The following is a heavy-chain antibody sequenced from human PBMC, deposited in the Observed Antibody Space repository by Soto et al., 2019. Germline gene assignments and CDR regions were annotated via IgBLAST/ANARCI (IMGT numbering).Heavy chain of an antibody. CDR3: ASQQLVHYYYGMDV. J-gene: IGHJ6*02. V-gene: IGHV4-39*01. CDR2: IYYSGST. D-gene: IGHD6-13*01. Sequence: SDTLSLTCTVSSGSISSSSYYGAFNRHPPGKGLEWIGSIYYSGSTYYNPSLKSRVTISVDTSKNQFSLKLSSVTAADTAVYYCASQQLVHYYYGMDVWGQGTTVTVSS. CDR1: SGSISSSSYY.